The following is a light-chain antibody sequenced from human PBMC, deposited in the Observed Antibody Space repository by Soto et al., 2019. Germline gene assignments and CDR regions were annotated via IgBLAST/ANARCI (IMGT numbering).Light chain of an antibody. CDR1: QGINSH. Sequence: EIVLTQSPATLSLSPGERATLSCRASQGINSHVAWYQQKPGQAPGLLIYDASTRATGIPARFSGSGSGTEFTLTISSLQPDDFATYYCQQYNSYSTFGQGTKVDIK. J-gene: IGKJ1*01. V-gene: IGKV3-15*01. CDR3: QQYNSYST. CDR2: DAS.